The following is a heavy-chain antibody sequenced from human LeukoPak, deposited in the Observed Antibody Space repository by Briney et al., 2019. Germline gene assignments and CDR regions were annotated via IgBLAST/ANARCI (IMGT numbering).Heavy chain of an antibody. Sequence: SETLSLTCTVSGGSVSSGIYYWSWIRQPPGKGLEWIGFMHYSGSTSHHPSRKSRVTISVDTSKNQLSLKLSSVTAADTAVYYCARVAIAGTGPDCWGQGTLVTVSS. CDR3: ARVAIAGTGPDC. CDR2: MHYSGST. CDR1: GGSVSSGIYY. D-gene: IGHD6-13*01. J-gene: IGHJ4*02. V-gene: IGHV4-61*01.